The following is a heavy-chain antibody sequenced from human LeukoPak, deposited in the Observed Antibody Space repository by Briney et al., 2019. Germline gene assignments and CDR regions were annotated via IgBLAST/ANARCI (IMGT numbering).Heavy chain of an antibody. CDR2: IGGSGCST. D-gene: IGHD6-19*01. J-gene: IGHJ4*02. CDR1: GFTFSSYA. CDR3: AKGLQQWLVRWVDY. Sequence: PGGSLRLSCAASGFTFSSYAMSWVRQAPGKGLEGVSAIGGSGCSTYYADSVKGRFTISRDNSKNTLYLKMNSLRAEDTAVYYCAKGLQQWLVRWVDYWGQGTMVTVSS. V-gene: IGHV3-23*01.